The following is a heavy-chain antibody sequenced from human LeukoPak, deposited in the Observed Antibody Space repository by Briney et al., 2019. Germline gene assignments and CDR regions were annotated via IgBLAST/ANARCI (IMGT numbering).Heavy chain of an antibody. CDR2: ISGDGGTT. D-gene: IGHD1-26*01. Sequence: GGSLRLSCAASGFTFRNHAMTWVRQAPGKGLEWVSVISGDGGTTYYADSVKGRFTISRDNSKNTLYLQMDSLRAGDTAVYYCAKDNSYSGSVYWGQGTLVTVPS. V-gene: IGHV3-23*01. CDR3: AKDNSYSGSVY. J-gene: IGHJ4*02. CDR1: GFTFRNHA.